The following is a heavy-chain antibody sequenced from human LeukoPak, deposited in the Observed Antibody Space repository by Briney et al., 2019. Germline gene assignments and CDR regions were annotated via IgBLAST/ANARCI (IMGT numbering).Heavy chain of an antibody. CDR2: INPNSGGT. D-gene: IGHD6-6*01. Sequence: ASVKVSCKASGYTFANYYIHWVRQAPGQGLEWMGWINPNSGGTNYAQKFQGRVTMTRDTSISTAYMELSRLRSDDTAVYYCARLAASGILYFDYWGQGTLVTVSS. J-gene: IGHJ4*02. CDR3: ARLAASGILYFDY. V-gene: IGHV1-2*02. CDR1: GYTFANYY.